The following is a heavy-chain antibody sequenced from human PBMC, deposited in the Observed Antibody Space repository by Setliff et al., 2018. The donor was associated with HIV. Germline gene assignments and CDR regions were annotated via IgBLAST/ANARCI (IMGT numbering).Heavy chain of an antibody. J-gene: IGHJ4*02. V-gene: IGHV3-21*01. CDR1: GFTFSSYI. D-gene: IGHD6-13*01. Sequence: VGSLRLSCAASGFTFSSYIMNWVRQAPGKGLEWVSSISSSSSYIYYADSVKGRFTISRDNAKNSLYLQMNSLRAEDTAVYYCARGWANSYSSSPSWGQGTRVTVSS. CDR3: ARGWANSYSSSPS. CDR2: ISSSSSYI.